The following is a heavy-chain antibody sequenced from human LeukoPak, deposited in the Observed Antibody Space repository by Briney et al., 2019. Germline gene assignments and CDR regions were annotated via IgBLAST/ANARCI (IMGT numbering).Heavy chain of an antibody. J-gene: IGHJ3*01. Sequence: SVKVSCKASGGTFSSYAISWVRQAPGQGLEWMGGIIPIFSTANYAQKFQGRVTITADECTSTAYMELSSLRSEDTAVYYCARDEGYCYDFWGQGTMVTVSS. CDR2: IIPIFSTA. D-gene: IGHD2-21*01. V-gene: IGHV1-69*13. CDR3: ARDEGYCYDF. CDR1: GGTFSSYA.